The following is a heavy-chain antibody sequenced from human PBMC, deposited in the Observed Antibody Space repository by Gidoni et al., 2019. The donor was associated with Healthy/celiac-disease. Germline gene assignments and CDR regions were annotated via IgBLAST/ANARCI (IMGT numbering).Heavy chain of an antibody. Sequence: QVQLVQSGAEVKKPGSSVKVSCKASGGTFSSYTISWVRQAPGQGLEWMGRIIPILGIANYAQKFQGRVTITADKSTSTAYMELSSLRSEDTAVYYCARAPDTSNDGFGPAFDYWGQGTLVTVSS. J-gene: IGHJ4*02. CDR1: GGTFSSYT. CDR3: ARAPDTSNDGFGPAFDY. V-gene: IGHV1-69*02. D-gene: IGHD1-1*01. CDR2: IIPILGIA.